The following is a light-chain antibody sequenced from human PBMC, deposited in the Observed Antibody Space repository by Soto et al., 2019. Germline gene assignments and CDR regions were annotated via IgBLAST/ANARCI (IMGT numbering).Light chain of an antibody. CDR3: QQYGDSPYT. Sequence: EIVLTQSPGTLSLSPGVRATLSCRASQPFPRTPLAWFHQKPGQAPRLLIYHISIRASGIPDRFSGSGSGTDFTLTISRLEPEDFAVYYCQQYGDSPYTFGRGTKLETK. J-gene: IGKJ2*01. CDR2: HIS. V-gene: IGKV3-20*01. CDR1: QPFPRTP.